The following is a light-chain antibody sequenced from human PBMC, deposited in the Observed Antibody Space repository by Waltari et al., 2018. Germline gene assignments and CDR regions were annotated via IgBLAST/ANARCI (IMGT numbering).Light chain of an antibody. CDR3: QQYDNLPRLT. Sequence: DIQMTQSPSSLSASVGDRVTITCQASQDISNYLNWYQQKPGKAPKLLICDASNLETGVPSRFSGSGSGTDFTFTISSLQPEDIATYYCQQYDNLPRLTFGGGTKVEIK. CDR1: QDISNY. CDR2: DAS. J-gene: IGKJ4*01. V-gene: IGKV1-33*01.